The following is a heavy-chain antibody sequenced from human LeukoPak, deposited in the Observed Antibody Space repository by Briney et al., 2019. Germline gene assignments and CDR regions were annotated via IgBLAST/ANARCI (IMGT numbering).Heavy chain of an antibody. J-gene: IGHJ6*02. CDR3: ARAQLNLLVDSGMDV. CDR2: INYSGST. V-gene: IGHV4-59*01. Sequence: SGTLSLTCTVSGGSITTYYWTWIRQPPGKGLEWIGYINYSGSTNYNPSLKSRVTISVDTSKNQFSLKLSSVTAADTAVYYCARAQLNLLVDSGMDVWGQGTTVTASS. CDR1: GGSITTYY. D-gene: IGHD1-1*01.